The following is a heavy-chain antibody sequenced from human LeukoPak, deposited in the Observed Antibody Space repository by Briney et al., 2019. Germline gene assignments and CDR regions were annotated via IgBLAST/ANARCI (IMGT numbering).Heavy chain of an antibody. Sequence: GESLKISCKGSGYSFSNYWIGWVRQMPGKGLEWMAIINPGNSDTKYNPAFQGQVTISADKSIGTAYLQWGSLKASDSAMYYCARRSSSEFWGQGTLATVSS. D-gene: IGHD6-6*01. CDR3: ARRSSSEF. CDR1: GYSFSNYW. CDR2: INPGNSDT. V-gene: IGHV5-51*01. J-gene: IGHJ4*02.